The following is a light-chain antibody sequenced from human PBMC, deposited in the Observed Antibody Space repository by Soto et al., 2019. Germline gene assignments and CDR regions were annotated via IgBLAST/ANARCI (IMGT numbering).Light chain of an antibody. J-gene: IGKJ2*01. Sequence: EVVLTQSPGTLSLSPGERATLSCRASETVGSNYLAWYQQHPGQAPRLLIFDASIRATVIPDRFSGSGCGTEFSLTSSRLEPEVSAFYFCHHYGYGADTFGQGTKLEI. CDR1: ETVGSNY. CDR2: DAS. CDR3: HHYGYGADT. V-gene: IGKV3-20*01.